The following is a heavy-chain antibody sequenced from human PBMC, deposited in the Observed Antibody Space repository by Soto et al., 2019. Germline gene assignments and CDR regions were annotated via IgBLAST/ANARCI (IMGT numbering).Heavy chain of an antibody. J-gene: IGHJ3*01. CDR1: GFIFRSYG. CDR3: ARDLAMSGDAFDV. Sequence: QVQVVESGGGAVQPGKSLRLSCAASGFIFRSYGMHWVRQAPGKGLEWVAVIWYDENKKYYLDSVKGRFTISRDNSKNMLYLQMNSLRADDTAVYYCARDLAMSGDAFDVWGQGTMGTVSS. CDR2: IWYDENKK. V-gene: IGHV3-33*01. D-gene: IGHD3-10*01.